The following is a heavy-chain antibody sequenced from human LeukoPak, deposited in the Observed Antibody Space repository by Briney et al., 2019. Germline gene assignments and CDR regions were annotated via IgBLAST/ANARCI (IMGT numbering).Heavy chain of an antibody. CDR2: INHSGST. CDR1: GGSFSGYY. D-gene: IGHD3-10*01. V-gene: IGHV4-34*01. Sequence: PSETLSLTCAVYGGSFSGYYWSWIRQPPGKGLEWIGEINHSGSTNYNPSLKSRVTISVDTFKNQFSLKLSSVAAADTAVYYCARAVHGSGSYYIYYFDYWGQGTLVTVSS. CDR3: ARAVHGSGSYYIYYFDY. J-gene: IGHJ4*02.